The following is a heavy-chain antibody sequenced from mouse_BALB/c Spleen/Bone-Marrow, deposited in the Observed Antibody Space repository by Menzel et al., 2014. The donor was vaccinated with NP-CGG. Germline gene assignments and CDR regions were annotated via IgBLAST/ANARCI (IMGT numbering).Heavy chain of an antibody. CDR2: IDPANGNT. D-gene: IGHD1-1*01. CDR1: GFTIKDTY. CDR3: ARYYYGSSLFAY. J-gene: IGHJ3*01. Sequence: EVKLQESGAELVKPGASVKLSCTASGFTIKDTYMYWVKQRPEQGLEWIGRIDPANGNTKYDPKFQNKVTITADTSSNTAYLQLSSLTSEDTAVYYCARYYYGSSLFAYWGQGTLVTVSA. V-gene: IGHV14-3*02.